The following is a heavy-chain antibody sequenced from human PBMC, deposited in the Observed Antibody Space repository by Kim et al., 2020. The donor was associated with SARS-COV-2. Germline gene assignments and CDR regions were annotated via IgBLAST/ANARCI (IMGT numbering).Heavy chain of an antibody. V-gene: IGHV4-59*09. Sequence: YSGSTTYNPSLKSRVTLSVDTSKNQFSLKLSSVIAADTAVYYCARGRGSTSWAFDSWGQGTLVTVS. CDR3: ARGRGSTSWAFDS. CDR2: YSGST. J-gene: IGHJ4*02. D-gene: IGHD2-2*01.